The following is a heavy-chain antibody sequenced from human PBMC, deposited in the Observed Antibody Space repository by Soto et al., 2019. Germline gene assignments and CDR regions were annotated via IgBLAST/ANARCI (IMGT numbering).Heavy chain of an antibody. CDR1: GGSISSGGYY. V-gene: IGHV4-31*03. J-gene: IGHJ3*02. CDR3: AREPRSYYDSSGYYPKNDAFDI. CDR2: IYYSGST. D-gene: IGHD3-22*01. Sequence: TLSLTCTVSGGSISSGGYYWSWIRQHPGKGLEWFGYIYYSGSTYYNPSLKSRVTISVDTSKNQFSLKLSSVTAADTAVYYCAREPRSYYDSSGYYPKNDAFDIWGQGTMVT.